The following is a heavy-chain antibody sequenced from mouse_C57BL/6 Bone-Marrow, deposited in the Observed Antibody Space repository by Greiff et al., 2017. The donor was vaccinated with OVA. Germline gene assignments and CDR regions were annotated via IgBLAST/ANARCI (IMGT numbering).Heavy chain of an antibody. CDR2: ISNGGGST. CDR1: GFTFSDFY. CDR3: ARLDAMDY. J-gene: IGHJ4*01. Sequence: EVKVVESGGGLVQPGGSLKLSCAASGFTFSDFYMYWIRQTPEKRLEWVAYISNGGGSTYYPDTVKGRFTISRDNVKNTLYLQMSRLKSEDTAMYYCARLDAMDYWGQGTSVTVSS. V-gene: IGHV5-12*01.